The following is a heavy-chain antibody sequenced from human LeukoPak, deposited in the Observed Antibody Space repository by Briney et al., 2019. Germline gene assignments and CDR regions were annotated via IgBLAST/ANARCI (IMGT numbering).Heavy chain of an antibody. D-gene: IGHD3-22*01. J-gene: IGHJ3*02. CDR3: ASHYHDSSDYSHDVFDI. CDR2: LYSGGST. CDR1: GFTASSNY. V-gene: IGHV3-66*02. Sequence: GGSLRLSCAASGFTASSNYMSWVRQAPGKGLEWVSVLYSGGSTYYADSVKGRFTISRDSSKSTLYLQMNSLRTEDTAVYYCASHYHDSSDYSHDVFDIWGQGTMVTVS.